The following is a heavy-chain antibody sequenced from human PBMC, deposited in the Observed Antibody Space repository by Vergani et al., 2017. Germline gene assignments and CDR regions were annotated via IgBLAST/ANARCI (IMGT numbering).Heavy chain of an antibody. V-gene: IGHV3-33*08. CDR1: GFTFSSYA. Sequence: VQLLESGGGLVQPGGSLRLSCAASGFTFSSYAMSWVRQAPGKGLEWVAVIWYDGSNKYYADSVKGRFTTSRDNSKNTLYLQMNSLRAEDTAVYYCARAYYYDSSGYSLDFDYWGQGTLVTVSS. D-gene: IGHD3-22*01. CDR2: IWYDGSNK. J-gene: IGHJ4*02. CDR3: ARAYYYDSSGYSLDFDY.